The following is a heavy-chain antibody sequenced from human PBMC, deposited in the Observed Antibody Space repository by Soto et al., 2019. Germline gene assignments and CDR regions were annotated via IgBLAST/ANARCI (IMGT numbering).Heavy chain of an antibody. CDR1: GYTFTSYG. D-gene: IGHD6-6*01. J-gene: IGHJ6*02. V-gene: IGHV1-18*01. CDR3: AREQLVPTYCYCGLDV. Sequence: QVQLVQSGAEVKKPGASVKVSCKASGYTFTSYGISWVRQAPGQGLAWMGWISAYNGNTNYAQKLQGRVTMTTATSKGTAYMKLRSLRSDDTAVYYCAREQLVPTYCYCGLDVWGQGTPVTVSS. CDR2: ISAYNGNT.